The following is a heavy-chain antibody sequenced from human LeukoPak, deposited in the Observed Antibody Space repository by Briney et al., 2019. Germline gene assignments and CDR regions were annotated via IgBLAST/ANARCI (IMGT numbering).Heavy chain of an antibody. CDR1: GYTFTSYG. J-gene: IGHJ6*02. V-gene: IGHV1-18*01. Sequence: GASVKVSCKASGYTFTSYGISWVRQAPGQGLEWMGWISAYNGNTNYAQKLQGRVTMTTDTSTSTAYMELRSLRSDDTAVYYCARHYGSGSYHFYYGMDVWGQGTTVTVSS. CDR3: ARHYGSGSYHFYYGMDV. D-gene: IGHD3-10*01. CDR2: ISAYNGNT.